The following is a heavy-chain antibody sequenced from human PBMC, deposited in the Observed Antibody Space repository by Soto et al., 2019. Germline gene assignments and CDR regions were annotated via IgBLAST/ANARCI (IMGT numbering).Heavy chain of an antibody. D-gene: IGHD6-6*01. CDR3: AKNWDTTFSSSSH. CDR1: GFTFTPYA. V-gene: IGHV3-23*01. J-gene: IGHJ4*02. Sequence: EVQLLESGGGLVQPGGSLRLSCAASGFTFTPYAMSWVRQAPGKGLEWVSAISGSAGNTYYADSVKGRFTISRDNSKNTLYLQMNIMRAEDTAVYYCAKNWDTTFSSSSHWGQGTLVSVSS. CDR2: ISGSAGNT.